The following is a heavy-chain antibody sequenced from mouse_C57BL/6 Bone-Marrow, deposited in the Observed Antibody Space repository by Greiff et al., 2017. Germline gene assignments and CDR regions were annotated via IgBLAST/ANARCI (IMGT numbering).Heavy chain of an antibody. Sequence: VLLLQSGAELARPGASVKLSCKASGYTFTSYGISWVKQRTGKGPEWIGVIYPLSGNTYYNENVKGKATLTAEKSTSTAYMELRSLTSEDSAIYYCARDYYYGSSYAMDYWGQGTSVTVSS. J-gene: IGHJ4*01. V-gene: IGHV1-81*01. CDR2: IYPLSGNT. CDR1: GYTFTSYG. CDR3: ARDYYYGSSYAMDY. D-gene: IGHD1-1*01.